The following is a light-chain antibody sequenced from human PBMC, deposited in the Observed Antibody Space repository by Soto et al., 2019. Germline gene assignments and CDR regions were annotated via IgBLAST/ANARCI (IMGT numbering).Light chain of an antibody. J-gene: IGKJ1*01. Sequence: IVMTQSPATLSVSPGGIATLPCRASQSVSSNLAWYQQKPGQPPRLLIYGASNRATGIPDRFSGSGSGTDFTLTISRLEPEDFAVYYCQQYGSSGTFGQGTKVDI. CDR1: QSVSSN. CDR2: GAS. CDR3: QQYGSSGT. V-gene: IGKV3-20*01.